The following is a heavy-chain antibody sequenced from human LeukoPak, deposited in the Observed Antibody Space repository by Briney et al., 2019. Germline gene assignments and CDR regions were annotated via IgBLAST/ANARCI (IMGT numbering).Heavy chain of an antibody. Sequence: GGSLRLSCAASGFTFSSYAMSWVRQAPGKGLEWVSAISGSGGSTYYADSVKGRFTISRDNSKNTLYLQMNSLRAEDTAVYYCAKIVRYYYDSSGYRGYFDYWSQGTLVTVSS. CDR2: ISGSGGST. D-gene: IGHD3-22*01. J-gene: IGHJ4*02. CDR3: AKIVRYYYDSSGYRGYFDY. CDR1: GFTFSSYA. V-gene: IGHV3-23*01.